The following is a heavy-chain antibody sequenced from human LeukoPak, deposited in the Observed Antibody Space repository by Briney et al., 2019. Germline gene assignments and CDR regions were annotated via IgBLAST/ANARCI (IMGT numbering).Heavy chain of an antibody. CDR2: INSAGNNM. D-gene: IGHD3-22*01. J-gene: IGHJ3*02. V-gene: IGHV3-48*04. CDR3: ARTYYYDSSAMDAFDI. Sequence: GGSLRLSCTVSGFSFNKYGMDWVRQAPGKGLEWLSYINSAGNNMYYADSVKGRFSISRDNAKSALYLQMNSLRAEDTAVYYCARTYYYDSSAMDAFDIWGQGTMVTVSS. CDR1: GFSFNKYG.